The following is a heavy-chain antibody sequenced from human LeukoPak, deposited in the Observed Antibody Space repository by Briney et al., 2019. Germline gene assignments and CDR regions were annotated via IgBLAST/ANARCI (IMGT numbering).Heavy chain of an antibody. CDR1: GFTFSSYA. D-gene: IGHD1-1*01. CDR3: VRDRETGTPREVDY. V-gene: IGHV3-30-3*01. J-gene: IGHJ4*02. Sequence: GGSLRLSCAASGFTFSSYAMHWVRQAPGKGLEWVAVISYDGSNKYYADSVKGRFTISRDNSKNTLYLQMNSLRAEDTAVYYCVRDRETGTPREVDYWGQGTLVTVSS. CDR2: ISYDGSNK.